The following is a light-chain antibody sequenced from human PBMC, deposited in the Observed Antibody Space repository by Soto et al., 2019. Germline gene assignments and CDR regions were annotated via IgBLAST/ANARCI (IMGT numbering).Light chain of an antibody. V-gene: IGKV3-20*01. CDR1: QSVSSSY. J-gene: IGKJ2*01. CDR3: QQYGSSPKT. Sequence: EIVLTQSPGTLSLSPGERATLSCRASQSVSSSYLAWYQQKPGQAPRLLIYGASSRATCIPDRFSGSGSGTEFTLTISRLEPEDFAVYYFQQYGSSPKTFGQGTKLEIK. CDR2: GAS.